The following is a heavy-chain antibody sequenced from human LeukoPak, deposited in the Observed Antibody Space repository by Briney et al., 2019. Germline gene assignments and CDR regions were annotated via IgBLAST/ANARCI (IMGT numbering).Heavy chain of an antibody. D-gene: IGHD3-10*01. V-gene: IGHV3-21*01. CDR2: ISTSSSYI. CDR3: AKDQAATVLLLLPGLFDY. Sequence: GGSLRLSCATSGFTLSSYTMNWVRQGPGKGLEWVSSISTSSSYIYYADSVKGRFSISRDNAKNSLHLQMNSLRAEDTAVYYCAKDQAATVLLLLPGLFDYWGQGTLVTVSS. CDR1: GFTLSSYT. J-gene: IGHJ4*02.